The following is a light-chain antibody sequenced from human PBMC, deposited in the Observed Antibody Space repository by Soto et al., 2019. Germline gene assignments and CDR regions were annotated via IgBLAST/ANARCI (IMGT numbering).Light chain of an antibody. V-gene: IGLV2-8*01. J-gene: IGLJ1*01. Sequence: QSALTQPPSASGSPGQSVTISCTGTSSDVGGYNYVSWYQQYPGKVPKLMVYEVNKRPSGVPDRVSGSKSGNTASLTVSGLQAEDEADYYCTSYAGGNNVFGTGTQLTVL. CDR1: SSDVGGYNY. CDR3: TSYAGGNNV. CDR2: EVN.